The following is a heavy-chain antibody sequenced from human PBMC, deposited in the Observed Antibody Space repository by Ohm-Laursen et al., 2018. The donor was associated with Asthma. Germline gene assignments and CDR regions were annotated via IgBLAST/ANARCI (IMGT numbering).Heavy chain of an antibody. J-gene: IGHJ6*02. D-gene: IGHD6-19*01. CDR1: GFTFSSYS. Sequence: GSLRLSCTASGFTFSSYSMNWVRQAPGKGLEWVPSISSSSSYIYYADSVKGRFTISRDNAKNSLYLQMNSLRAEDTAVYYCARDLGIAVAENYYYYGMDVWGQGTTVTVSS. V-gene: IGHV3-21*01. CDR2: ISSSSSYI. CDR3: ARDLGIAVAENYYYYGMDV.